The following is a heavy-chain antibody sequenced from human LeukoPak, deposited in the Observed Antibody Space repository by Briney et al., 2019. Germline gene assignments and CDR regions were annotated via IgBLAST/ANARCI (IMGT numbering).Heavy chain of an antibody. V-gene: IGHV4-4*09. J-gene: IGHJ3*02. Sequence: MTSETLSLTCTVSGCSISSYYLSWIRQPPGKGLEWIGYIYTSGSTNYNPSLKSRVTISVDTSKNQCSLKLSSVTAADKAVYYCARQGGGGRAFDIWGQGTMVTVSS. CDR1: GCSISSYY. D-gene: IGHD3-16*01. CDR2: IYTSGST. CDR3: ARQGGGGRAFDI.